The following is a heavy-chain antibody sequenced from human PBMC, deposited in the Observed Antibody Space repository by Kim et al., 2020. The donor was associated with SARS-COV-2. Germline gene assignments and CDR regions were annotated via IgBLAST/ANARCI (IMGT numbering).Heavy chain of an antibody. J-gene: IGHJ6*02. CDR1: GYTFTSYD. Sequence: ASVKVSCKASGYTFTSYDINWVRQATGQGLEWMGWMNPNSGNTGYAQKFQGRVTMTRNTSISTAYMELSSLRSEDTAVYYCARGLSYYYDSSGSYGMDVWGQGTTVTVSS. D-gene: IGHD3-22*01. CDR3: ARGLSYYYDSSGSYGMDV. V-gene: IGHV1-8*01. CDR2: MNPNSGNT.